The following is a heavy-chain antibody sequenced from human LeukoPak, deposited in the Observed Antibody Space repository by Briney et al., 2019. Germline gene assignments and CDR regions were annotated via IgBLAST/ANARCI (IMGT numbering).Heavy chain of an antibody. CDR3: ARERITGTTWHAFDI. J-gene: IGHJ3*02. V-gene: IGHV1-46*01. CDR2: INPSGGST. CDR1: GYTFTSYY. Sequence: GTSVKVSCKASGYTFTSYYMHWVRQAPGQGLEWMGIINPSGGSTSYAQKFQGRVTMTRDTSTSTVYMELSSLRSEDTAVYYCARERITGTTWHAFDIWVQGTMVTVSS. D-gene: IGHD1-7*01.